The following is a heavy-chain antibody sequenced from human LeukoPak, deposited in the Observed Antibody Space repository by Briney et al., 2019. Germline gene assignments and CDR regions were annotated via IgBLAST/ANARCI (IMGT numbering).Heavy chain of an antibody. CDR2: ITGSGSST. Sequence: GGSLRLSCAASGFTFSTYGMSWVRQAPGKGLEWVSDITGSGSSTYYADSVKGRFTISRDSSKNTVYLQMNSLRVEDTAVYYCAKGVYGSRSTSLADVWGQGTLVTVSS. CDR3: AKGVYGSRSTSLADV. J-gene: IGHJ4*02. D-gene: IGHD3-10*01. V-gene: IGHV3-23*01. CDR1: GFTFSTYG.